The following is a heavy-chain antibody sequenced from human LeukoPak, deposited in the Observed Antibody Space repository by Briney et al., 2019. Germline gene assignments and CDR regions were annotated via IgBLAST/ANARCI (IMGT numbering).Heavy chain of an antibody. CDR3: ARVVVWFGELSYFDY. V-gene: IGHV1-2*02. J-gene: IGHJ4*02. Sequence: ASVKVSCKASGYTFTGYYMHWVRQAPGQGLEWMGWINPNSGGTNYAQKFQGRVTMTRDTSISTAYMELSRLRSDDTAVYYCARVVVWFGELSYFDYWGQETLVTVSS. CDR1: GYTFTGYY. CDR2: INPNSGGT. D-gene: IGHD3-10*01.